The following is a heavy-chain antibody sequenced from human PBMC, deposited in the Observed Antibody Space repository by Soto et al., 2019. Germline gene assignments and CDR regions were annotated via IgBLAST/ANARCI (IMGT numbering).Heavy chain of an antibody. J-gene: IGHJ1*01. D-gene: IGHD4-17*01. CDR3: ARIPGDYNAAYFQN. V-gene: IGHV1-69*13. Sequence: SVKVSCKASGGTFSSYAISWVRQAPGQGLEWMGGIIPIFGTANYAQKFQGRVTITADESTSTAYMELSSLRSEDTAVYYCARIPGDYNAAYFQNWGQGTLVTVSS. CDR1: GGTFSSYA. CDR2: IIPIFGTA.